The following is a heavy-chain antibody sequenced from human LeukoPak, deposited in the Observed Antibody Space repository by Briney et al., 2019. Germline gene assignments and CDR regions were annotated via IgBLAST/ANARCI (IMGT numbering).Heavy chain of an antibody. D-gene: IGHD4-23*01. J-gene: IGHJ3*02. CDR1: GGSISSSSYY. V-gene: IGHV4-39*07. CDR3: ARATVVTPYAFAI. CDR2: IYYSGST. Sequence: SETLSLTCTVSGGSISSSSYYWGWIRQPPGKGLEWIGSIYYSGSTYYNPSLKSRVTISVDTSKNQFSLKLSSVTAADTAVYYCARATVVTPYAFAIWGQGTMVTVSS.